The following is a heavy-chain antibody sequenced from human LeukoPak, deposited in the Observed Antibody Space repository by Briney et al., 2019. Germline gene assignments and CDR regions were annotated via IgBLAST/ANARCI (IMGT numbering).Heavy chain of an antibody. Sequence: GGSLRLSCVASGFTFSNYEMNWVRQAPGKGLECVSYISSSGSTIYYADSVKGRFTISRDNAKNSLYLQMNSLRAEDTAVYYCAKVSPSSISVGSGFDYWGQGTLVTVSS. D-gene: IGHD3-10*01. CDR1: GFTFSNYE. CDR2: ISSSGSTI. CDR3: AKVSPSSISVGSGFDY. J-gene: IGHJ4*02. V-gene: IGHV3-48*03.